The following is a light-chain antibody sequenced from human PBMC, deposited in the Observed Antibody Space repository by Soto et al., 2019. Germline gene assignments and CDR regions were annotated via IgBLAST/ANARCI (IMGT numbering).Light chain of an antibody. CDR3: QTAGTAGV. CDR2: LNSDGSH. V-gene: IGLV4-69*01. J-gene: IGLJ3*02. Sequence: QPVLTQSPSASASLGASVKLTCTLSSGHSSYAIAWHQQQPEKGPRYLMKLNSDGSHSKGDGIPHRFSGSSSGAERYLTISTLQSEYHADYYSQTAGTAGVFGRGTKLTVL. CDR1: SGHSSYA.